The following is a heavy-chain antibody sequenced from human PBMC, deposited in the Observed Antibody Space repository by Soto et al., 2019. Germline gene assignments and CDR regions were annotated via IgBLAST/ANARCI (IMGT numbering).Heavy chain of an antibody. Sequence: QVQLQESGPGLVKPSQTLSLTCTVSGGSISSGGYYWSWIRQHPGKGLEWIGYIYYSGSTYYNPSLQSLDNISVDTSKNQFSLKLSSVTAADTAVYYCASGTEVSPSWDVWGQGTTVTVSS. D-gene: IGHD1-26*01. CDR2: IYYSGST. V-gene: IGHV4-31*01. CDR1: GGSISSGGYY. J-gene: IGHJ6*02. CDR3: ASGTEVSPSWDV.